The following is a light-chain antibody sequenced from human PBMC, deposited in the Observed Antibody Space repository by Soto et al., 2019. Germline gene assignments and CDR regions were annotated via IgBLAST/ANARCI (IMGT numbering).Light chain of an antibody. V-gene: IGLV2-14*03. Sequence: QSALTQPASVSGSPGQSITISCTGTSSDVGGYNFVSWYQQHPGKAPKLMIYDVSNRPSGVSNRFSGSKSGNTASLTISGLQAEDEAHYYCASSTSTNTQLFGGGTKLTVL. CDR1: SSDVGGYNF. CDR3: ASSTSTNTQL. CDR2: DVS. J-gene: IGLJ2*01.